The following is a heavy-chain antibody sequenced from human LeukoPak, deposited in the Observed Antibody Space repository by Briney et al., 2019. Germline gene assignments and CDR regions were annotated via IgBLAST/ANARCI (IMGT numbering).Heavy chain of an antibody. J-gene: IGHJ6*02. D-gene: IGHD2-15*01. V-gene: IGHV4-30-2*01. Sequence: PSQTLSLTCAVSGGSISSGGYSWSRIRQPPGKGLEWIGYIYHSGSTNYNPSLKSRVTISEDISKNQISLKLTSVTPADTAVYYCARDIVRTYGMDVWGQGTTVTVSS. CDR2: IYHSGST. CDR1: GGSISSGGYS. CDR3: ARDIVRTYGMDV.